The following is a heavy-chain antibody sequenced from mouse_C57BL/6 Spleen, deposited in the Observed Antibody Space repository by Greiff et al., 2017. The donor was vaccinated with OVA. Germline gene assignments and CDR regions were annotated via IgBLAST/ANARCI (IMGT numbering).Heavy chain of an antibody. CDR3: ARGGVTTSVPYYFDY. CDR2: IDPSDSYT. Sequence: QVQLQQPGAELVMPGASVKLSCKASGYTFTSYWMHWVKQRPGQGLEWIGEIDPSDSYTNYNQKFKGKSTLTVDKSSSTAYMQLSSLTSEDSAVYYCARGGVTTSVPYYFDYWGQGTTLTVSS. CDR1: GYTFTSYW. V-gene: IGHV1-69*01. J-gene: IGHJ2*01. D-gene: IGHD2-2*01.